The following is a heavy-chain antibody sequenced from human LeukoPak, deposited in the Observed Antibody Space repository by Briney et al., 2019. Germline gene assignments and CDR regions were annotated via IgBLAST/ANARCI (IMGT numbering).Heavy chain of an antibody. CDR3: ATYTHWVAGDV. D-gene: IGHD3-16*01. CDR2: MNQDGSAK. J-gene: IGHJ6*02. V-gene: IGHV3-7*01. CDR1: GFTFSDSW. Sequence: GGSLRLSCAASGFTFSDSWMSWVRQAPGKGLEWVANMNQDGSAKGYVDSVKGRFTISRDNARNSLYLQMSNLRPEDTAVYYCATYTHWVAGDVWGQGTTVTVSS.